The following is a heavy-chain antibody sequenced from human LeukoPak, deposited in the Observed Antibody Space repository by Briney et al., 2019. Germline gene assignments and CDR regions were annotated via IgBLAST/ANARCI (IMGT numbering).Heavy chain of an antibody. CDR2: IYYSGGT. D-gene: IGHD1-7*01. CDR3: ARGPKNSGSSFDP. J-gene: IGHJ5*02. V-gene: IGHV4-30-4*08. Sequence: SQTLSLTCSVSGGSISSGNYYWTWIRQPPEQGREWIGYIYYSGGTYYNPSLKSRINISVDTSKNQFSLKLSSVTAADTAVYYCARGPKNSGSSFDPWGQGTLVTVSS. CDR1: GGSISSGNYY.